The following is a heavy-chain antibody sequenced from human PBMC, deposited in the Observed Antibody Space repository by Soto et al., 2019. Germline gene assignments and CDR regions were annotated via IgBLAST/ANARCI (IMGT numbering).Heavy chain of an antibody. D-gene: IGHD6-13*01. CDR1: GFTFSSYA. J-gene: IGHJ4*02. CDR2: ISGRGSSR. Sequence: EVQLLESGGGLVQPGGSLRLSWAASGFTFSSYALSWVRQAPGKGLEWIAAISGRGSSRYYADSVKGRFPISRDNSKNTRYLLINSLGDADTAVYYCAKATVEYSSSWPFDYWGQGTLVTVSS. V-gene: IGHV3-23*01. CDR3: AKATVEYSSSWPFDY.